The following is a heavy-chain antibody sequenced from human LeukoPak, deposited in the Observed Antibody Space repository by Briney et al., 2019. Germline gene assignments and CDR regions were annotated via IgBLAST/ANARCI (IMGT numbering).Heavy chain of an antibody. CDR2: INPNSGGT. Sequence: GASVKVSCKASGYTFTGYYMHWVRQAPGQRLEWMGRINPNSGGTNYAQKFQGRVTMTRDTSISTAYMELSRLRSDDTAVYYCARVGPAGILRFLEWFDYWGQGTLVTVSS. J-gene: IGHJ4*02. CDR1: GYTFTGYY. V-gene: IGHV1-2*06. CDR3: ARVGPAGILRFLEWFDY. D-gene: IGHD3-3*01.